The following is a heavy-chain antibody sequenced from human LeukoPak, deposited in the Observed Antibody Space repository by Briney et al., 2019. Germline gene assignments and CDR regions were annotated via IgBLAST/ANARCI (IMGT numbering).Heavy chain of an antibody. CDR2: ISGSGGST. D-gene: IGHD2-2*01. CDR1: GFTFSSYA. V-gene: IGHV3-23*01. CDR3: AKIRYCSSTSCYPTFDY. Sequence: GGSLRPSCAASGFTFSSYAMSWVHQAPGKGLEWVSAISGSGGSTYYADSVKGRFTTSRDTTTNTLYLQMNSLRAEDTAVYYCAKIRYCSSTSCYPTFDYWGQGTLVTVSS. J-gene: IGHJ4*02.